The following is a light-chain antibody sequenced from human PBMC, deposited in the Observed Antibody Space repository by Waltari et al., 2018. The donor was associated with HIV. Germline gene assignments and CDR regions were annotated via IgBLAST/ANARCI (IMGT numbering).Light chain of an antibody. Sequence: ETVLTQSTGTLSLSPGERATLSCRASQSISTSYLAWYQQTRGQAPRLLISGISSRATGIPDRFSGSGSGTDFTLTISRLEPEDSAVYFCQQYGNSWTFGQGTKVDIK. CDR3: QQYGNSWT. J-gene: IGKJ1*01. CDR1: QSISTSY. CDR2: GIS. V-gene: IGKV3-20*01.